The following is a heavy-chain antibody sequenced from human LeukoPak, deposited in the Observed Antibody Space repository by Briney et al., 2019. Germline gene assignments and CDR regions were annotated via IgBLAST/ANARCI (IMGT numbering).Heavy chain of an antibody. Sequence: SETLSLTCTVSGGSITSSNYYWGWIRQPPGKGLEWIGSISYSGTTYYNPSLKSRVTISVDTSKNQFSLNLTSVTAADTAVYFCAKKDFVAPRCFDPWGQGTLIRVSS. CDR2: ISYSGTT. J-gene: IGHJ5*02. CDR1: GGSITSSNYY. V-gene: IGHV4-39*07. CDR3: AKKDFVAPRCFDP. D-gene: IGHD2-15*01.